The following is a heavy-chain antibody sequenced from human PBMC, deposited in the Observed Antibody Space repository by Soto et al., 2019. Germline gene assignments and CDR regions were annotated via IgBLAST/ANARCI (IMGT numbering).Heavy chain of an antibody. V-gene: IGHV3-33*01. J-gene: IGHJ6*02. CDR3: ARAGSLFEFTMIVVVPRGYYYGMDV. D-gene: IGHD3-22*01. CDR1: GFTFSSYG. Sequence: GGSLRLSCAASGFTFSSYGMHWVRQAPGKGLEWVAVIWYDGSNKYYADSVKGRFTISRDNSKNTLYLQMNSLRAEDTAVYYCARAGSLFEFTMIVVVPRGYYYGMDVWGQGTTVTVSS. CDR2: IWYDGSNK.